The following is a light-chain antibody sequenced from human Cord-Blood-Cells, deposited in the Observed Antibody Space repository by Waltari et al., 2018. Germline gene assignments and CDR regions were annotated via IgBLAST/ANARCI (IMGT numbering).Light chain of an antibody. CDR1: QSISSY. J-gene: IGKJ2*01. CDR2: AAS. Sequence: DIQMTQSPSSLSASVGDRVTITCRASQSISSYLNWYQQKPGKAPKLRIYAASSLKSGVPSRFSGSGSGTDFTLTISSLQPEDFATYYCQQSYSTPYTFGQGTKLEIK. V-gene: IGKV1-39*01. CDR3: QQSYSTPYT.